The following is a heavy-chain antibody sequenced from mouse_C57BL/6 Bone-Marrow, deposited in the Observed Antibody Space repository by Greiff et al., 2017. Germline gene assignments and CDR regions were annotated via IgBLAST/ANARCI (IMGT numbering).Heavy chain of an antibody. Sequence: EVKLVESGGDLVKPGGSLKLSCAASGFTFSSYGMSWVRQTPDKRLEWVATISSGGSYTYYSDSVKGRFTISRDNAKNTLYLQMSSLKSEDTAMYDCARPYYYGSSPWYFDVWGTGTTVTVSS. CDR1: GFTFSSYG. V-gene: IGHV5-6*01. J-gene: IGHJ1*03. D-gene: IGHD1-1*01. CDR2: ISSGGSYT. CDR3: ARPYYYGSSPWYFDV.